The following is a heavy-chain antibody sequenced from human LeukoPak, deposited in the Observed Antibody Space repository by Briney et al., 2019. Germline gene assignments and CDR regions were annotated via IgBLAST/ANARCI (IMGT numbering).Heavy chain of an antibody. V-gene: IGHV1-69*04. D-gene: IGHD4-17*01. Sequence: SVKVSCKASGGTFSSYTISWVRQAPGKGLEWMGRIIPILGIANYAQKFQGRVTITADKSTSTAYMGLSSLRSEDTAVYYCARDRDGDYVYYYYGMDVWGQGTTVTVSS. CDR2: IIPILGIA. CDR3: ARDRDGDYVYYYYGMDV. CDR1: GGTFSSYT. J-gene: IGHJ6*02.